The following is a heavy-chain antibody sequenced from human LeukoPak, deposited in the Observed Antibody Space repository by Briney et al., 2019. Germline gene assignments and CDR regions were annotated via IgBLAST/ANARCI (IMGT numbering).Heavy chain of an antibody. Sequence: GGSLRLSCAASGFTFSNYDMHSVRQAAGKGLEWVSGIGTAGDTYYQASVKGRFTISRENAKNSLYLQMNSLSAGDTAVYYCASSPAYSSSWYAIDNWGQGTLVTVSS. CDR2: IGTAGDT. CDR1: GFTFSNYD. D-gene: IGHD6-13*01. J-gene: IGHJ4*02. CDR3: ASSPAYSSSWYAIDN. V-gene: IGHV3-13*01.